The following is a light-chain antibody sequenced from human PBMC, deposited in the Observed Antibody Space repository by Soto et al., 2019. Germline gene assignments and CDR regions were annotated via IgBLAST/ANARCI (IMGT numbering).Light chain of an antibody. J-gene: IGKJ1*01. CDR2: GAS. CDR1: QSVSNNY. CDR3: QKYGSSGT. V-gene: IGKV3-20*01. Sequence: EIVLTQSPGTLSLSPGERATLSCRASQSVSNNYLAWYQQKPGQAPRLLIYGASNRATGIPDRFSGSGSGTDFTLTISRLEPEDFAVYYCQKYGSSGTFGQGTKLEIK.